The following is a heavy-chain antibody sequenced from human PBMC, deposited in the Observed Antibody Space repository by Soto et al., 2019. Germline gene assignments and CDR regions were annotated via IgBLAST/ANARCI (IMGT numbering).Heavy chain of an antibody. D-gene: IGHD3-16*02. CDR1: GFTFSSYW. J-gene: IGHJ4*02. Sequence: GGSLRLSCAASGFTFSSYWMHWVRQVPEKGLVWVSRINSDGSITNYADAVKGRFTISRDNVKNTLYLQMNSLRAEDTAVYYCVRYPRSVGGSYRPDYWGQGTLVT. CDR2: INSDGSIT. V-gene: IGHV3-74*01. CDR3: VRYPRSVGGSYRPDY.